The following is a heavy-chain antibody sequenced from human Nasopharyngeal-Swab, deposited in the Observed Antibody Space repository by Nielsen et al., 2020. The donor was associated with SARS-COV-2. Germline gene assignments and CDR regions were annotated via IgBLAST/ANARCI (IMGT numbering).Heavy chain of an antibody. CDR2: ISYDGSNK. V-gene: IGHV3-30*04. Sequence: GESLKISCAASGFTFSSYAMHWVRQAPGKGLEWVAVISYDGSNKYYADSVKGRFTISRDNSKNTLYLQMNSLRAEDTAVYYCAKVGQGYDILTGYRYWGQGTLVTVSS. J-gene: IGHJ4*02. CDR1: GFTFSSYA. D-gene: IGHD3-9*01. CDR3: AKVGQGYDILTGYRY.